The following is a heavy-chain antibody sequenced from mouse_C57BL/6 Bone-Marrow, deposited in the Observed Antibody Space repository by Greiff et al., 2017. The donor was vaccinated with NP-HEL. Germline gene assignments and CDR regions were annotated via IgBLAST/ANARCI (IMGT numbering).Heavy chain of an antibody. J-gene: IGHJ4*01. CDR3: ARDYGSFYYYAMDY. D-gene: IGHD1-1*01. V-gene: IGHV14-2*01. CDR2: IDPEDGET. CDR1: GFNIKDYY. Sequence: VQLQQSGAELVKPGASVKLSCTASGFNIKDYYMPWVKQGTEQGLEWIGRIDPEDGETKYAPKFQGKAPITADTSSNTAYLQLSSLTSEDTAVYYCARDYGSFYYYAMDYWGQGTSVTVSS.